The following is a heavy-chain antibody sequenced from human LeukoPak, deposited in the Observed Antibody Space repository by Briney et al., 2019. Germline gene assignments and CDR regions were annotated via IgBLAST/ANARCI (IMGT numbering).Heavy chain of an antibody. CDR1: GYSFNSYW. CDR2: IYPGDSDS. CDR3: VRSTRNYGMDV. J-gene: IGHJ6*02. V-gene: IGHV5-51*01. Sequence: GESLKISCKGYGYSFNSYWLGWVRQMPGKGLQWMAIIYPGDSDSRYIPSFQGQVTASVDKSISTAYLQWSSLKASDTAIYYCVRSTRNYGMDVWAKGPRSPSP.